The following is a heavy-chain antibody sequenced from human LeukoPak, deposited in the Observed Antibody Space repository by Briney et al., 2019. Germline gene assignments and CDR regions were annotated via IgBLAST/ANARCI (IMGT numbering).Heavy chain of an antibody. D-gene: IGHD3-22*01. J-gene: IGHJ6*02. CDR2: FDPEDGET. CDR3: ATTNYDSSGYYIYYYYGMDV. V-gene: IGHV1-24*01. CDR1: GYTLTELS. Sequence: ASVKVSCKVSGYTLTELSMHWVRQAPGKGLEWMGGFDPEDGETIYAQKFQGRVTMTEDTSTDTAYMELSSLRSEDTAVYYCATTNYDSSGYYIYYYYGMDVWGQGTTVTVYS.